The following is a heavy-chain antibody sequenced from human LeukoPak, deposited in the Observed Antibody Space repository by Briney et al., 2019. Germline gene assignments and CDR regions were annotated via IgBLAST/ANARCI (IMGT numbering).Heavy chain of an antibody. CDR1: GFTFSRYG. D-gene: IGHD1-26*01. V-gene: IGHV3-33*06. CDR2: IWYDGSNK. J-gene: IGHJ4*01. Sequence: PGGSLRLSCAASGFTFSRYGMHWVRQAPGKGLEWVAVIWYDGSNKYYVDSVKGRFTIFRDDSKNTLYLQMNSLRAEDTAVYYCAKDLSGGSYYYFDYWGHGTLVTVSS. CDR3: AKDLSGGSYYYFDY.